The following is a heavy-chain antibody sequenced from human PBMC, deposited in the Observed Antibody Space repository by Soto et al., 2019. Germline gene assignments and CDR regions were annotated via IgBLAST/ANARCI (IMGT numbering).Heavy chain of an antibody. V-gene: IGHV1-69*01. Sequence: QVQLVQSGAEVKKPGSSVKVSCKASGGTFSSYAISWVRQAPGQGLEWMGGIIPIFGTANYAQKFQGRVTITADESTSTAYMELSSLRSEDTAVYYCARALAYYDILTGYLPSNWFDPWGQGTLVTVSS. D-gene: IGHD3-9*01. CDR1: GGTFSSYA. CDR3: ARALAYYDILTGYLPSNWFDP. CDR2: IIPIFGTA. J-gene: IGHJ5*02.